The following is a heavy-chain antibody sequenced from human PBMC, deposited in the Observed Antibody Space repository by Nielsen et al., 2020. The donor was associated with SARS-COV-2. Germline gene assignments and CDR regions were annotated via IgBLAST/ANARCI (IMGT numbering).Heavy chain of an antibody. Sequence: GESLKISCAASGFTFSDYYMSWIRQAPGKGLEWVAYISSSGSTIYHADSVKGRFTISRDNAKNSLYLQMNSLRDEDTAVYYCAREGLDYYYMDVWGKGTTVTVSS. CDR3: AREGLDYYYMDV. D-gene: IGHD6-6*01. CDR2: ISSSGSTI. CDR1: GFTFSDYY. V-gene: IGHV3-11*04. J-gene: IGHJ6*03.